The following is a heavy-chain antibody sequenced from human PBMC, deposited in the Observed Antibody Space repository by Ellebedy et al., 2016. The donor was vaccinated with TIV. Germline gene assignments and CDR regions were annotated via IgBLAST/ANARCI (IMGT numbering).Heavy chain of an antibody. Sequence: ASVKVSXKASGYIFIGYYIHWVRQAPGQGLEWMGWINPNSGGTNHAQKFQGRVTMTRDTSISTAYMELSRLRFDDTAVYYCTRFEGYYILTLDYWGQGTLVTVSS. V-gene: IGHV1-2*02. CDR3: TRFEGYYILTLDY. J-gene: IGHJ4*02. CDR2: INPNSGGT. CDR1: GYIFIGYY. D-gene: IGHD3-9*01.